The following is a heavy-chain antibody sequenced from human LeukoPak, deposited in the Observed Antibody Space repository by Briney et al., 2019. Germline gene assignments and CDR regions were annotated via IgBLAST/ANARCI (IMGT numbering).Heavy chain of an antibody. D-gene: IGHD3-10*01. CDR2: IYYSGST. J-gene: IGHJ3*02. CDR1: GGSISSYY. Sequence: PSETLSLTCTVSGGSISSYYWSWIRQPPVKGLEWIGYIYYSGSTNYNPSLKSRVTISVDTSKNQFSLKLSSVTAADTAVYYCARDRGDGTDAFDIWGQGTMVTVSS. CDR3: ARDRGDGTDAFDI. V-gene: IGHV4-59*01.